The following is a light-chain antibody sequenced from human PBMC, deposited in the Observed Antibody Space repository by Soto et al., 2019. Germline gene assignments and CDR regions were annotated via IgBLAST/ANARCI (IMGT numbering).Light chain of an antibody. V-gene: IGKV3-11*01. J-gene: IGKJ1*01. CDR3: QQRTNYWT. CDR2: DVS. CDR1: QSVNND. Sequence: EIVLTQSPATLSLSPGERATLSCRASQSVNNDLGWYRQKPGQAPRLLIYDVSKRVTGTPAGFSGSGSGTDFTLTISSLEPEDFAVYYCQQRTNYWTFGQGTKVEIK.